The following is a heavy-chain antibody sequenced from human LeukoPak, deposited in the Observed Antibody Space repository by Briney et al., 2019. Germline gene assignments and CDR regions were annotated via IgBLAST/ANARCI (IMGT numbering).Heavy chain of an antibody. Sequence: ASLKVSCKASGDTFTSYYMHWVRQAPGQGLEWMGIISSSSGSTSYAQNFQGRVTMTRDTSTSTVYMELSSLRSEDTAVYYCASTSGSYSRAVPDIWGQGTIVTVSS. CDR2: ISSSSGST. CDR3: ASTSGSYSRAVPDI. V-gene: IGHV1-46*03. D-gene: IGHD1-26*01. CDR1: GDTFTSYY. J-gene: IGHJ3*02.